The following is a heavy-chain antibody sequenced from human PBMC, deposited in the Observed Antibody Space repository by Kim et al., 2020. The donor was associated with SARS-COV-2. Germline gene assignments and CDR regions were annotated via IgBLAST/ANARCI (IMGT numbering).Heavy chain of an antibody. CDR1: GFTFSNAW. J-gene: IGHJ6*02. Sequence: GGSLRLSCAASGFTFSNAWMSWVRQAPGKGLEWVGRIKSKTDRGTTDYAAPVKGRFTISRDDSKNTLYLQMNSLKTEDTAVYYCTTGPVSGPYYYYDIDVWGQGTTVTVSS. CDR2: IKSKTDRGTT. CDR3: TTGPVSGPYYYYDIDV. V-gene: IGHV3-15*01.